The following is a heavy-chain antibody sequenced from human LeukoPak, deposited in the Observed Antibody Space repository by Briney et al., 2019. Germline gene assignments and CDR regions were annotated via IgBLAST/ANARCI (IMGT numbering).Heavy chain of an antibody. J-gene: IGHJ3*02. CDR2: INSDGSST. D-gene: IGHD2-2*01. Sequence: GGSLRLSCAASGFTFSSYWMHWVRQAPGKGLVWVSRINSDGSSTSYADSVKGRFTISRDNAKNTLYLQMNSLRAEDTAVYYCARAKACGSTTCPLDIWGQGTMVTVSS. CDR1: GFTFSSYW. CDR3: ARAKACGSTTCPLDI. V-gene: IGHV3-74*01.